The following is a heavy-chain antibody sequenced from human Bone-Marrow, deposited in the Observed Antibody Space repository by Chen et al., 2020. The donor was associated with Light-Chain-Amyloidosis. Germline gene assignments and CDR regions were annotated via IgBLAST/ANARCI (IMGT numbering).Heavy chain of an antibody. D-gene: IGHD1-1*01. Sequence: EAQLVESGGGLVQPGRSLRLSCAASGFTFDDFAMHWVRQAPGKGLEWVSGISWNSGIMVYAESVRGRFNISRDNAKNSLDLQMNSLRPEDTALYYCVKSFAPHWYYMDVWGKGTSVTVSS. V-gene: IGHV3-9*01. CDR3: VKSFAPHWYYMDV. CDR1: GFTFDDFA. CDR2: ISWNSGIM. J-gene: IGHJ6*03.